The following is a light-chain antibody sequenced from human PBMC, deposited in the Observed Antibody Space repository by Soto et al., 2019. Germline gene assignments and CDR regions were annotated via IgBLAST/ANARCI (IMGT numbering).Light chain of an antibody. V-gene: IGKV3-20*01. J-gene: IGKJ1*01. CDR1: QSVSSSS. CDR2: GTS. Sequence: EIVLTQSPGTLSLSPGESATLSCRASQSVSSSSLAWYQQRPGQAPRLLIYGTSSRATGIPDRFSGSGSGTEFTLTISSLQSEDFAEYHCQQYNNWPQTVGQGNKVDIK. CDR3: QQYNNWPQT.